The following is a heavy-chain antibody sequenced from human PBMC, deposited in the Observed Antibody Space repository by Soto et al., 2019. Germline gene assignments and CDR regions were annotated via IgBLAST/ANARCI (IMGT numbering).Heavy chain of an antibody. CDR2: ISAYNGNT. V-gene: IGHV1-18*01. J-gene: IGHJ4*02. Sequence: QVQLVQSGAEVKKPGASVKVSCKASGYTFTSYGISWVRQAPGQGLEWMGWISAYNGNTNYAQKLQGRVTMTTDTSTSTAYMELRRLRADDTAVYYCARSTVGYYGSGSGFDYWGQGTLVTVSS. D-gene: IGHD3-10*01. CDR1: GYTFTSYG. CDR3: ARSTVGYYGSGSGFDY.